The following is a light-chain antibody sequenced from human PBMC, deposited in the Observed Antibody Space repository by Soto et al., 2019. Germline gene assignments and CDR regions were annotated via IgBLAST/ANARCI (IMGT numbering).Light chain of an antibody. CDR3: SSYTRDNVV. V-gene: IGLV2-14*01. Sequence: QSALTQPASVSGSPGQSITISCTGTSSDVGSYNYVSWYQQRPGQAPKLIIFDVSNRPSGISNRFSGFKSSNTASLTISGLQAEDEADYHCSSYTRDNVVFGGGTKLTVL. CDR1: SSDVGSYNY. CDR2: DVS. J-gene: IGLJ2*01.